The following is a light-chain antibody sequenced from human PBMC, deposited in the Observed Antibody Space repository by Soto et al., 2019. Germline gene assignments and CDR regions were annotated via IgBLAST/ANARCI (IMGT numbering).Light chain of an antibody. Sequence: EIVLTQSPATLSLSPGERATLSCRASQSIGIYLAWYRQKPGQAPRLLIYGASTRATGIPARFSGSGSGTDFTLTLTSLEPEAFAVYYCQHRSDWPRTWTFGQGTKVEIK. V-gene: IGKV3-11*01. CDR1: QSIGIY. J-gene: IGKJ1*01. CDR3: QHRSDWPRTWT. CDR2: GAS.